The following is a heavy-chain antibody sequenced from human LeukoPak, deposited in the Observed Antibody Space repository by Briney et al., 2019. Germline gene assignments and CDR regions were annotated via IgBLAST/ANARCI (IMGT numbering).Heavy chain of an antibody. CDR1: GYTFTSYD. CDR3: ARDPISGSYYDFDY. CDR2: IIPIFGTA. J-gene: IGHJ4*02. D-gene: IGHD1-26*01. Sequence: GASVKVSCKASGYTFTSYDVNWARQAPGQGLEWMGGIIPIFGTANYAQKFQGRVTITTDESTSTAYMELSSLRSEDTAVYYCARDPISGSYYDFDYWGQGTLVTVSS. V-gene: IGHV1-69*05.